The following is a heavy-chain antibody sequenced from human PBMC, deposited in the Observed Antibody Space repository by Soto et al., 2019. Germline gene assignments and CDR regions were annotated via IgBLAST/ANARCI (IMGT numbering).Heavy chain of an antibody. D-gene: IGHD3-10*01. Sequence: HPGGSLRLSCAASGFTFSSYWMSWVRQAPGKGLEWVANIKQDGSEKYYVDSVKGRFTISRDNAKNSLYLQMNSLRGQDTAVYYCARDERYYYSSGPVGGQGXLVTVSS. CDR2: IKQDGSEK. J-gene: IGHJ4*02. CDR3: ARDERYYYSSGPV. CDR1: GFTFSSYW. V-gene: IGHV3-7*01.